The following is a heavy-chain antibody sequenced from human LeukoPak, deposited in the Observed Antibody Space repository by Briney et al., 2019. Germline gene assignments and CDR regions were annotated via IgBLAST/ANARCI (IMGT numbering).Heavy chain of an antibody. J-gene: IGHJ4*02. D-gene: IGHD6-13*01. V-gene: IGHV5-51*01. CDR2: IYPGDSDT. CDR1: GFTFAGYW. Sequence: GESLKISCKTSGFTFAGYWIGWVRQVPGKGLEWMGIIYPGDSDTRYSPSFQGHVTLSGDKSINTAYVQWSSLTASDTAIYYCVRLEAGAGAPPDHWGQGTLVIVSS. CDR3: VRLEAGAGAPPDH.